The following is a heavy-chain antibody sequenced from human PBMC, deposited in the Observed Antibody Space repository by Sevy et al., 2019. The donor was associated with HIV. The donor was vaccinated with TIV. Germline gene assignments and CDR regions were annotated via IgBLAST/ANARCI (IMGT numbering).Heavy chain of an antibody. Sequence: GGSLRLSCAGSGFTFSNTWMSWVRQAPGKGLEWIGRIKSKTDGGTTDYAAPMKGRFSISRDDSKNTLFMQMNSLKTEDTAVYYCTTQWFWGQGTLVTVSS. V-gene: IGHV3-15*01. CDR1: GFTFSNTW. J-gene: IGHJ4*02. CDR2: IKSKTDGGTT. D-gene: IGHD3-22*01. CDR3: TTQWF.